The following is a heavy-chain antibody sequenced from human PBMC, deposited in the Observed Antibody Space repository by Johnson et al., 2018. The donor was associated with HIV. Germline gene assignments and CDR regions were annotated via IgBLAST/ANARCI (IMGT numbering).Heavy chain of an antibody. CDR2: ISYDGSKK. V-gene: IGHV3-30*03. J-gene: IGHJ3*02. Sequence: QVQLVESGGGVVQPGRSLRLSCAASGFTFSSYGMHWVRQAPGKGLEWVAVISYDGSKKYYSDSVKGRFTISRDNSKNTLYLHMNSLRPDDTAVYDCARESPSAFLSAFDIWGQGTVVTVSS. CDR3: ARESPSAFLSAFDI. CDR1: GFTFSSYG. D-gene: IGHD2/OR15-2a*01.